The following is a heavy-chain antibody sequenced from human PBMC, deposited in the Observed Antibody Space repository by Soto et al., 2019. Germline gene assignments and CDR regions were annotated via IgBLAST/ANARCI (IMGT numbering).Heavy chain of an antibody. D-gene: IGHD1-7*01. J-gene: IGHJ4*02. CDR2: IYYTGDG. CDR1: GVSIRSGGYY. CDR3: VGTGTMVDY. V-gene: IGHV4-30-4*02. Sequence: SDTLSLTYPFSGVSIRSGGYYWSWVRQPPGKGLEWIGYIYYTGDGYYNPSLESRLSISLDSSKNQFSLELRSVSAADTAIYYCVGTGTMVDYWGQGTLVTVSS.